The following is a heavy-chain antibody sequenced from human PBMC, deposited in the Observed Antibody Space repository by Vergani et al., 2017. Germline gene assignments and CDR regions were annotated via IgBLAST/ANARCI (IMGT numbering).Heavy chain of an antibody. J-gene: IGHJ4*02. CDR1: GGSISSSSYY. CDR3: ARALYDYVWGSYLYHYFDY. V-gene: IGHV4-39*07. Sequence: QLQLQESGPGLVKPSETLSLTCTVSGGSISSSSYYWGWIRQPPGKGLEWIGSIYYSGSTNYNPSLKSRVTISVDTSKNQFSLKLSSVTAADTAVYYCARALYDYVWGSYLYHYFDYWGQGTLVTVSS. CDR2: IYYSGST. D-gene: IGHD3-16*02.